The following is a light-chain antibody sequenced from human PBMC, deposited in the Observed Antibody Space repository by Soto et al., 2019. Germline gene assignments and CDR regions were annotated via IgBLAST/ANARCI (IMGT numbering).Light chain of an antibody. CDR3: QQLSSYPLT. CDR1: QSVSST. CDR2: GAS. V-gene: IGKV3-15*01. J-gene: IGKJ4*01. Sequence: IVMTQSPATLSLSPGERATLSCRASQSVSSTLAWYQQKHGQAPRLLIYGASTRATGIPDRFSVVESGTDVTITISRLETEDVAVYDGQQLSSYPLTFGGGTKVDIK.